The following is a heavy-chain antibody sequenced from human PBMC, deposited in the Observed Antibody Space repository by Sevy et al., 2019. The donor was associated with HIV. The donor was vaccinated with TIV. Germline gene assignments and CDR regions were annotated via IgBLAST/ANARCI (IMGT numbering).Heavy chain of an antibody. Sequence: GGSLRLSCAASGFTFSSYGMTWVRQAPGKGLEWVAFLKSDVYGGTVDHAASVRGRFVISRDDSKTIAYLQMNDLKTEDTGVYYCTRWKAAQSIFDYWGQGALVTVSS. J-gene: IGHJ4*02. CDR3: TRWKAAQSIFDY. CDR2: LKSDVYGGTV. CDR1: GFTFSSYG. D-gene: IGHD6-13*01. V-gene: IGHV3-49*04.